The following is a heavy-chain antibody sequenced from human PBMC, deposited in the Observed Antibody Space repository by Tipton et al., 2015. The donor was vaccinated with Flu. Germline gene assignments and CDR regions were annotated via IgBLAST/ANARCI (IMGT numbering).Heavy chain of an antibody. Sequence: TLSLTCAVSGPSISSGGYSWSWIRRPPGKGLEWIGYISHSGSTSYNPSLKSRVIISIDKSKNHFSLKLSSVTAADTAVYFCARSIPITATGGGNMDIWGQGTTVTVAS. D-gene: IGHD1-20*01. J-gene: IGHJ6*02. CDR2: ISHSGST. CDR1: GPSISSGGYS. V-gene: IGHV4-30-2*01. CDR3: ARSIPITATGGGNMDI.